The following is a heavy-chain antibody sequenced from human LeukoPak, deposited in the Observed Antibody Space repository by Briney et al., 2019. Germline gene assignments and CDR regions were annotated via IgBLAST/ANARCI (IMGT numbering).Heavy chain of an antibody. CDR2: IHPGDSDT. D-gene: IGHD5-24*01. V-gene: IGHV5-51*01. CDR3: ATHPGGLQSGFDN. J-gene: IGHJ4*02. Sequence: GESLKISCKGSGYSFTSFWIGWVRQMPGKGLEYMGIIHPGDSDTRYSPSFQGQVTISVDRSSSTAYIQWSRLKASDTAMYYCATHPGGLQSGFDNWGQGTLVTVSS. CDR1: GYSFTSFW.